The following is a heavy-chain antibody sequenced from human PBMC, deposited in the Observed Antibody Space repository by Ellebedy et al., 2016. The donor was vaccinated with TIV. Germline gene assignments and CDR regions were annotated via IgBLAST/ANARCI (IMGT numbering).Heavy chain of an antibody. J-gene: IGHJ4*02. D-gene: IGHD3-3*01. Sequence: ASVKVSCKASGFTFTSSAMQWVRQARGQRFEWIGWIVVGSGNTNYAQKFQERVTITRDMSTSTAYMELSSLRSEDTAVYYCAAAEPVRFLEWLIFDYWGQGTLVTVSS. V-gene: IGHV1-58*02. CDR2: IVVGSGNT. CDR3: AAAEPVRFLEWLIFDY. CDR1: GFTFTSSA.